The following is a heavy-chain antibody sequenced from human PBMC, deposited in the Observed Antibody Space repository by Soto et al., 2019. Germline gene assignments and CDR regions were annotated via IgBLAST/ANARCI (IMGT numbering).Heavy chain of an antibody. CDR3: ATYGQHLMDS. D-gene: IGHD4-17*01. Sequence: GGSLRLSCAAFGFTFSSFAMKWVRQAPGKGLEWVSVIGSGGDGIHYADSVKGRFTISRDNSKNTVNLQMNSLRADDTDVYYCATYGQHLMDSWGPGTLVTVSS. J-gene: IGHJ4*02. V-gene: IGHV3-23*01. CDR1: GFTFSSFA. CDR2: IGSGGDGI.